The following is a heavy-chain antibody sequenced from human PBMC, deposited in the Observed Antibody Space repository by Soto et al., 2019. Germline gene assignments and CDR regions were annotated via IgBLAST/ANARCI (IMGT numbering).Heavy chain of an antibody. D-gene: IGHD3-10*01. CDR2: VFHSGTT. J-gene: IGHJ6*03. CDR1: GGSISTYY. CDR3: ARDRRGERFGDPYPFYYDYCKDV. V-gene: IGHV4-59*01. Sequence: QVQLQESGPGLLKPSETLSLTCTVSGGSISTYYWSWLRQPPGKGLEWIGYVFHSGTTSYNPSLQSRVTRSVDTSPNQFSLRLSSGTAADTAVYYCARDRRGERFGDPYPFYYDYCKDVWGKGTRVTVSS.